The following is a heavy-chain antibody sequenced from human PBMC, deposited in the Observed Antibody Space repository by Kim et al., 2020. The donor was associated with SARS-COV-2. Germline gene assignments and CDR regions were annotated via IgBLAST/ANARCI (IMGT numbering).Heavy chain of an antibody. J-gene: IGHJ4*02. CDR2: ITYSVTDT. Sequence: GGSLRLSCAASGFAFSDYGMSWVRRAPGKGLEWVSAITYSVTDTDYADSVKGRFTISRDNSKNILFLQMDSLRVDDTAVYYCAKDLLYVPGRGDFDSWGQGVLVTVSS. V-gene: IGHV3-23*01. CDR3: AKDLLYVPGRGDFDS. D-gene: IGHD3-10*01. CDR1: GFAFSDYG.